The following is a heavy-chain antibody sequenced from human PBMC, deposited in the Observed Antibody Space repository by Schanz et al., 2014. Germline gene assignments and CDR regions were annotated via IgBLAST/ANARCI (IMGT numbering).Heavy chain of an antibody. CDR1: GFNFSTYA. CDR2: ISLDGSNQ. CDR3: AREAKWGQWYFDL. J-gene: IGHJ2*01. V-gene: IGHV3-30*04. D-gene: IGHD1-26*01. Sequence: QVHLVESGGGVVQPGGSLRLSCAASGFNFSTYALHWVRQAPGKGLEWVAIISLDGSNQYYADSVKGRLTVSRDNSENTVYLEFHSLRSEDTALYYCAREAKWGQWYFDLWGRGSLVTASS.